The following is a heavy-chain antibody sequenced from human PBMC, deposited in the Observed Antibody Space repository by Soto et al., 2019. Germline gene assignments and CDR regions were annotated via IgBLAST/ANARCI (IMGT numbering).Heavy chain of an antibody. CDR3: ARQGSGYSPFDY. CDR1: GGSISSSNW. V-gene: IGHV4-4*02. Sequence: PSETLSLTCAVSGGSISSSNWWSWVRQHPGKGLEWIGDIYYSGSTNYNPSLKSRVTISVDTSKNQFSLKLSSVTAADTAVYYCARQGSGYSPFDYWGQGTLVTVSS. D-gene: IGHD3-3*01. CDR2: IYYSGST. J-gene: IGHJ4*02.